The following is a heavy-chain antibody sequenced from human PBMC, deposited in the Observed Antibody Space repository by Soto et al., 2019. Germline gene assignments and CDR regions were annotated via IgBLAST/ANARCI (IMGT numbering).Heavy chain of an antibody. D-gene: IGHD6-13*01. J-gene: IGHJ4*02. Sequence: PGGSLRLSCAASGFTFSSYWMSWVRQAPGKGLEWVANIKQDGSEKYCVDSVKGRFTISRDNAKNSLYLQMNSLRAEDTAVYYCAREAGTGNFDYWGQGTLVTVSS. V-gene: IGHV3-7*05. CDR1: GFTFSSYW. CDR2: IKQDGSEK. CDR3: AREAGTGNFDY.